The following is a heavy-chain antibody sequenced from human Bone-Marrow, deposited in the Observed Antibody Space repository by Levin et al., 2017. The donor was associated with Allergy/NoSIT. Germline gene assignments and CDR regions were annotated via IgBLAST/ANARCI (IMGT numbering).Heavy chain of an antibody. CDR2: IYSGGST. J-gene: IGHJ6*02. CDR1: GFTVSSNY. D-gene: IGHD2-15*01. Sequence: SGGSLRLSCAASGFTVSSNYMSWVRQAPGKGLEWVSVIYSGGSTYYADSVKGRFTISRDNSKNTLYLQMNSLRAEDTAVYYCARDNSVVAAIRSLHHYYYGMDVWGQGTTVTVSS. CDR3: ARDNSVVAAIRSLHHYYYGMDV. V-gene: IGHV3-53*01.